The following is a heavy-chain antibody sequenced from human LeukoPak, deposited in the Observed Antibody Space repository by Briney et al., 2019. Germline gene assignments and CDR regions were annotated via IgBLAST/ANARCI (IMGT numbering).Heavy chain of an antibody. CDR3: ARGRADCSSTSCYKTYYYYYYMDV. CDR1: GYTFTGYY. J-gene: IGHJ6*03. CDR2: INPNSGGT. Sequence: ASVKVSCKASGYTFTGYYMHWVRQAPGQGLEWRGWINPNSGGTNYAQKFQGRVTMTRDTSISTAYMELSRLRSDDTAVYYCARGRADCSSTSCYKTYYYYYYMDVWGKGTTVTVSS. D-gene: IGHD2-2*02. V-gene: IGHV1-2*02.